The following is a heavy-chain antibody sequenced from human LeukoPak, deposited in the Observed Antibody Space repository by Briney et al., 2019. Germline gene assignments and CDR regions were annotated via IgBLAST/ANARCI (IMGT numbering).Heavy chain of an antibody. CDR1: GGSFSGYY. Sequence: PSETLSLTCAVYGGSFSGYYWSWIRQPPGKGLEWIGEINHSGSTNYNPSLKSRVTISVDTSKNQFSLKLSSVTAADTAVYYCARKSRKSRKYDWSGYYYYMDVWGKGTTVTISS. D-gene: IGHD3-16*01. CDR3: ARKSRKSRKYDWSGYYYYMDV. J-gene: IGHJ6*03. V-gene: IGHV4-34*01. CDR2: INHSGST.